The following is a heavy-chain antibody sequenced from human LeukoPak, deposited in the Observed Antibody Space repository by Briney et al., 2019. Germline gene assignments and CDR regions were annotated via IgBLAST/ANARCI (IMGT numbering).Heavy chain of an antibody. J-gene: IGHJ4*02. V-gene: IGHV3-64*01. D-gene: IGHD3/OR15-3a*01. Sequence: PGGSLRLSCAASGFTFSSYAMHWVRQAPGKGLEYVSAISSNGGSTYYANSVKGRFTISRDNSKNTLYLQMGSLRAEDMAVYYCARGALWARFLDYGTGDYWGQGTLVTVSS. CDR3: ARGALWARFLDYGTGDY. CDR2: ISSNGGST. CDR1: GFTFSSYA.